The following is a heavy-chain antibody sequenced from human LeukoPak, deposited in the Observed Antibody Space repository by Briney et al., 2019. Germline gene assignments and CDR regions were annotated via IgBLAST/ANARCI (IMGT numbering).Heavy chain of an antibody. CDR3: ARESGGYDCYFDY. CDR1: GGSSSGYY. D-gene: IGHD5-12*01. Sequence: SETLSLTCAVYGGSSSGYYWSWIRQPPGKGLEWIGEINHSGSTNYNPSLKSRVTISVDTSKNQFSLKLSSVTAADTAVYYCARESGGYDCYFDYWGQGTLVTVSS. J-gene: IGHJ4*02. CDR2: INHSGST. V-gene: IGHV4-34*01.